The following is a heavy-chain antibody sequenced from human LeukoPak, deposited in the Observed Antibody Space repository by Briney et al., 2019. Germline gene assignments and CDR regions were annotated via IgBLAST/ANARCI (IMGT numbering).Heavy chain of an antibody. Sequence: SETLSLTCTVSGGSLSSGNYYWSWIRQPPEKGLEWIGHMSYSGSAKYNPSLKSRVTISVDTSKNQFSLKLSSVTAADTAVYYCAAGQLPNWFDPWGQGTLVTVSS. CDR2: MSYSGSA. CDR3: AAGQLPNWFDP. V-gene: IGHV4-61*01. D-gene: IGHD2-2*01. CDR1: GGSLSSGNYY. J-gene: IGHJ5*02.